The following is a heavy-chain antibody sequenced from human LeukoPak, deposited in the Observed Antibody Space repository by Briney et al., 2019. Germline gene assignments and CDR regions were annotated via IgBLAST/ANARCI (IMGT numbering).Heavy chain of an antibody. Sequence: ASVKISCKASGYTFTGYYMHWVRQAPGQGLEWMGWINLNSGGTNYAQKFQGRVTMTRDTSISTAYMELRRLRSDDTAVYYCAREGRVDSAVVLFDYWGQGTLVTVSS. CDR2: INLNSGGT. V-gene: IGHV1-2*02. J-gene: IGHJ4*02. CDR3: AREGRVDSAVVLFDY. CDR1: GYTFTGYY. D-gene: IGHD5-18*01.